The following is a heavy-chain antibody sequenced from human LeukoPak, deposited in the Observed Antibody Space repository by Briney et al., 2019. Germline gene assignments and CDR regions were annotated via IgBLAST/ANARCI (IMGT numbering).Heavy chain of an antibody. Sequence: GGSLRLSCAASGFTFDDYAMHWVRQAPGKGLEWVSGISWNSGSIGYADSVKGRFTISRDNSKNTLYLQMNSLRAEDTAVYYCAKVGYSACYDYWGQGTLVTVSS. J-gene: IGHJ4*02. D-gene: IGHD5-18*01. CDR1: GFTFDDYA. CDR3: AKVGYSACYDY. CDR2: ISWNSGSI. V-gene: IGHV3-9*01.